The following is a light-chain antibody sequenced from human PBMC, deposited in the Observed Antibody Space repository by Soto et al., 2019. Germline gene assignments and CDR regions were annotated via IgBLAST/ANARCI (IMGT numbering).Light chain of an antibody. CDR3: QQYNSYGT. CDR2: EAS. Sequence: DIQMTQSPSTLSASVGERVTITCRASQSISTWLAWYQQKPGKAPKLLIYEASRLESGPPSRFSGSRSGTEITLTISRLQRDDFATYYCQQYNSYGTFGQGTSVEIK. J-gene: IGKJ1*01. CDR1: QSISTW. V-gene: IGKV1-5*03.